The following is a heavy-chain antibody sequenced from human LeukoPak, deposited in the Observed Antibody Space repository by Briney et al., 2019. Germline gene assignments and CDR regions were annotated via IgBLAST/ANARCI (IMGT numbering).Heavy chain of an antibody. CDR3: AGGTGSLDY. D-gene: IGHD1-26*01. CDR2: TYSRSKWFN. Sequence: SQTLSLTCAISGDSVSSKSASWNWIRQSPSRGLEWLGRTYSRSKWFNDYAVSVKSRITINPDTSKNQFSLHLTSVTPGDTAFYYCAGGTGSLDYWGQGTLVTVSS. CDR1: GDSVSSKSAS. J-gene: IGHJ4*02. V-gene: IGHV6-1*01.